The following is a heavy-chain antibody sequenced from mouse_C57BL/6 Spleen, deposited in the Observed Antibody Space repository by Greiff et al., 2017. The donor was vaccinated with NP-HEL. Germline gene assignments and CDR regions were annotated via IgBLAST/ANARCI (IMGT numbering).Heavy chain of an antibody. CDR3: ARRSKGWYFDV. CDR1: GYAFTNYL. V-gene: IGHV1-54*01. Sequence: QVQLQQSGAELVRPGASVKVSCKASGYAFTNYLIEWVKQRPGQGLEWIGVINPGSGGTNYNEKFKGKATLTADKSSSTAYMQLSSLTSEDSAVYFCARRSKGWYFDVWGKGTTVTVSS. CDR2: INPGSGGT. J-gene: IGHJ1*03. D-gene: IGHD2-5*01.